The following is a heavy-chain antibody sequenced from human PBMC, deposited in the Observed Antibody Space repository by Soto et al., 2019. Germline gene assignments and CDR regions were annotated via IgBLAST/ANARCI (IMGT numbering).Heavy chain of an antibody. Sequence: QVQLVESGGGVVQPGRSLRLSCAASGFTFSSYAMHWVRQAPGKGLEWVAVISYYGSNKSYENSVQGRFTISRYNSKNTLKLQMNSPRAEDTDVYYCARDEGSPAARRDYFDYWGQGTLVTVSS. V-gene: IGHV3-30-3*01. D-gene: IGHD6-13*01. CDR3: ARDEGSPAARRDYFDY. CDR1: GFTFSSYA. J-gene: IGHJ4*02. CDR2: ISYYGSNK.